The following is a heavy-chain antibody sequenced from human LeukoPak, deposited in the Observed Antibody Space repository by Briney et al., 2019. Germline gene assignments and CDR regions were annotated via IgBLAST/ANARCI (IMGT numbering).Heavy chain of an antibody. V-gene: IGHV3-53*01. D-gene: IGHD2-21*02. CDR3: ARGGSGGDWEFDY. Sequence: GGSLRLSCAASGFTVSSNYMSWVRQAPGKGLEWVSVIYSGGSTYYADSVKGRFTISRDNSKNTLYLQMNSLRAEDTAVYYCARGGSGGDWEFDYWGQGTLVTVSS. J-gene: IGHJ4*02. CDR1: GFTVSSNY. CDR2: IYSGGST.